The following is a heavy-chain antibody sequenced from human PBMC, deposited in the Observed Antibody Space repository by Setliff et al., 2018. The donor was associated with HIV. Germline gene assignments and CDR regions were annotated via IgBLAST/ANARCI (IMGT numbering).Heavy chain of an antibody. CDR3: AREFGAGIRQIVAGEFHYMDV. D-gene: IGHD5-12*01. V-gene: IGHV1-2*06. Sequence: ASVKVSCKASGYTFTAYYLHWVRQAPGQGLEWMGRINPNNGDTNYAQKFQGRVTMTRDTSISTAYMELSRLRSDDTAVYYCAREFGAGIRQIVAGEFHYMDVWGKGTTVT. CDR1: GYTFTAYY. CDR2: INPNNGDT. J-gene: IGHJ6*03.